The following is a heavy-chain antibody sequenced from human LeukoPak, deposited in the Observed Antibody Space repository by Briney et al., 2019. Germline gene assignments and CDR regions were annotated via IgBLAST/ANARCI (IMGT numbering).Heavy chain of an antibody. D-gene: IGHD3-22*01. CDR1: GGSFRFYS. Sequence: PSETLSLTCAVYGGSFRFYSWTWIRQSPEKGLEWIGSIYYSGSTYYNPSLKSRVTISVDTSKNQFSLKLSSVTAADTAVYYCARHLALSYYDSSGYYFDYWGQGTLVTVSS. CDR2: IYYSGST. J-gene: IGHJ4*02. V-gene: IGHV4-39*01. CDR3: ARHLALSYYDSSGYYFDY.